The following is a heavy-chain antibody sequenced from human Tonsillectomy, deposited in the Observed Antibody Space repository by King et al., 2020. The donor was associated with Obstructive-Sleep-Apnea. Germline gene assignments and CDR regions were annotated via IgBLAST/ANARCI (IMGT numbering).Heavy chain of an antibody. CDR2: IYTGGGT. Sequence: VQLVESGGVLVQPGGSLRLSCAASGFTISSNYMSWVRQAPGKGLEWVSVIYTGGGTYYADSVKGRFTISRDNSKNTLHLQMNSLRAEDTAVYYCARVVGAIIYWGQGTLVTVSS. D-gene: IGHD1-26*01. V-gene: IGHV3-66*01. J-gene: IGHJ4*02. CDR1: GFTISSNY. CDR3: ARVVGAIIY.